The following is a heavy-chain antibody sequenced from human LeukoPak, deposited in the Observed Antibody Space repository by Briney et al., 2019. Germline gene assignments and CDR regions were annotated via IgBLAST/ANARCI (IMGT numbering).Heavy chain of an antibody. D-gene: IGHD2-15*01. V-gene: IGHV3-30*02. CDR2: IRYDGSNK. J-gene: IGHJ3*02. CDR1: GFTFSSYG. CDR3: AKDGGSDPDSFDI. Sequence: GGSLRLSCAASGFTFSSYGMHWVRQAPGKGLEWLAFIRYDGSNKNYADSVKGRFTISRDNTKDSLYLQMNSLRAEDTAVYYCAKDGGSDPDSFDIWGQGTMVTVSS.